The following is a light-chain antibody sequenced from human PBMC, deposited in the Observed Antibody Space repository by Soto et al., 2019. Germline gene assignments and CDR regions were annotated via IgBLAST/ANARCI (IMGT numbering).Light chain of an antibody. Sequence: DIQMTQSPSTLSASVGDRVTITCRASQSISSWLAWYQQKPGKAPKLLIYDASSLESGVPSRFSGSGSGTEFTLTISSLQPDDFATYYCQQYKSYPTYTFGQGTKLEIK. CDR3: QQYKSYPTYT. CDR2: DAS. V-gene: IGKV1-5*01. J-gene: IGKJ2*01. CDR1: QSISSW.